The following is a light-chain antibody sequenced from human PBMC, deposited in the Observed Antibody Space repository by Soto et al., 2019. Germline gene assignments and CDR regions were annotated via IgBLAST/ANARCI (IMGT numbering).Light chain of an antibody. J-gene: IGKJ4*01. CDR2: WAS. Sequence: DIVMTQSPDSLAVSLGERATINCKSSQSVLYSSNNKNYLAWYQQKPGQPPKLLIYWASTRESGVPDRFSGSGSGTDFTLTISSLQAEDVAVYYCQQYESYSPLTFGGGTKVEIK. CDR1: QSVLYSSNNKNY. CDR3: QQYESYSPLT. V-gene: IGKV4-1*01.